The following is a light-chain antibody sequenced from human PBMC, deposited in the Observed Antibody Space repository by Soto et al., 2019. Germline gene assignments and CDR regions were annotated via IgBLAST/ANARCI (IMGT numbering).Light chain of an antibody. V-gene: IGKV3-20*01. CDR3: HQYGSSRT. J-gene: IGKJ1*01. Sequence: EIVMTQSPATLSVSPGERATLSCRASQIVSNNYLAWYQQKPGQAPRLRIYGASSRATGIPDRFSGSGSGTDFTLTISRLEPEDSAVYYCHQYGSSRTFGQGTKVDIK. CDR1: QIVSNNY. CDR2: GAS.